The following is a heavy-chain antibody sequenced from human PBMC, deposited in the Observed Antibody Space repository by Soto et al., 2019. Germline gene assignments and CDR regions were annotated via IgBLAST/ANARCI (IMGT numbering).Heavy chain of an antibody. CDR2: MYHSGTF. Sequence: PTETLSLTCAASGGSLGGDGYYWSWLRQPPGGGLEWIGYMYHSGTFLKSPSLKTRLTMSLDMSNNQSSLTSNSMTAADTAVYYCARAQFCSGSGNYNTLMFVAWGQGIQVTVCS. CDR1: GGSLGGDGYY. D-gene: IGHD3-10*01. CDR3: ARAQFCSGSGNYNTLMFVA. J-gene: IGHJ5*02. V-gene: IGHV4-30-2*01.